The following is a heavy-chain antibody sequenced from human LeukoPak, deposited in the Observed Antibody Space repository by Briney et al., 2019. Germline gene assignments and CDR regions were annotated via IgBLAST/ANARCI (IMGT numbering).Heavy chain of an antibody. Sequence: GGSLRLSCAASGFTFSTYSMIWVRQAPGKGLEWVAVISYDGSNKYYADSVKGRFTISRDNSKNTLYLQMNSLRAEDTAVYYCARDFYGTSTGWGQGTLVTVSA. V-gene: IGHV3-30*03. CDR2: ISYDGSNK. D-gene: IGHD1-26*01. J-gene: IGHJ4*02. CDR3: ARDFYGTSTG. CDR1: GFTFSTYS.